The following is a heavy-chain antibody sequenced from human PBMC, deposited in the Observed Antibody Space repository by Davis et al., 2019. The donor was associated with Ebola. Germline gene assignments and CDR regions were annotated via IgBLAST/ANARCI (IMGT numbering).Heavy chain of an antibody. V-gene: IGHV3-74*01. Sequence: GESLKISCAASGFTFSAYWMHWVRQAPGKGLVWVSRTNSDGSGTSYADSVRGRFTISRDNAKNTLYRRMNSLRAEDTAVYYCTRDSGRGLSDMDVWGKGTTVTVSS. CDR1: GFTFSAYW. J-gene: IGHJ6*03. CDR2: TNSDGSGT. CDR3: TRDSGRGLSDMDV. D-gene: IGHD3-10*01.